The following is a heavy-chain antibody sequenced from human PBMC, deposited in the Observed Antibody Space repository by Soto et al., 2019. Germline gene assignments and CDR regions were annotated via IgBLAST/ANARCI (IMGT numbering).Heavy chain of an antibody. V-gene: IGHV4-31*03. J-gene: IGHJ5*02. CDR1: GGSISSGGYY. CDR2: IYYSGST. Sequence: SETLSLTCTVSGGSISSGGYYWSWIRQHPGKGLEWIGYIYYSGSTYYNPSLKSRVTISVDTSKNQFSLKLSSVTAADTAVYYCARGGLAAAGRRGSCWFDPWGQGTLVTVSS. D-gene: IGHD6-13*01. CDR3: ARGGLAAAGRRGSCWFDP.